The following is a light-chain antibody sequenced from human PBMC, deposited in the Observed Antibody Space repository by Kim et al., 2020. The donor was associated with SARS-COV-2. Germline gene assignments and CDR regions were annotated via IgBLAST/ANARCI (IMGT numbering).Light chain of an antibody. V-gene: IGKV3-11*01. Sequence: SLSPGERATLSRRASQSVRTYLAWYQQKPGQAPRLLIYDASNRATGIPARFSGSGSGTDFTLTISSLEPEDFAVYYCQQRGNWPTFGQGTRLEIK. J-gene: IGKJ5*01. CDR3: QQRGNWPT. CDR2: DAS. CDR1: QSVRTY.